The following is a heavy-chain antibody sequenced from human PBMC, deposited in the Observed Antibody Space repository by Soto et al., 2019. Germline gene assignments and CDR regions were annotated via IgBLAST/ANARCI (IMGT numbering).Heavy chain of an antibody. J-gene: IGHJ6*02. CDR1: GGSITSSY. CDR2: IYDTGISGYTPST. V-gene: IGHV4-59*01. D-gene: IGHD1-1*01. CDR3: ARGDDLFFYYGLDV. Sequence: PSETLSLACTVSGGSITSSYWSWIRRPPGKGLEWIAYIYDTGISGYTPSTSYNPSLKSRVTMSVDTSKSQLSLKLTSVTAADTAVYYCARGDDLFFYYGLDVWGQGITVTVSS.